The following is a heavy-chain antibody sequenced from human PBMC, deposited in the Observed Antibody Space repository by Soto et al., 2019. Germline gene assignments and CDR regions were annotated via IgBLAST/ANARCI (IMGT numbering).Heavy chain of an antibody. D-gene: IGHD5-12*01. J-gene: IGHJ6*02. CDR3: ETETWLQNNGQYFYYGMDV. CDR2: IKGDGSST. V-gene: IGHV3-74*01. Sequence: EVQLVESGGGLVQPGGSLRLSCAASGFTFSSYWMLWVRQAPGKGLVWVSSIKGDGSSTNYADSVKGRFTISRDNGKNTLYLQMNSLRAEDTAVYYCETETWLQNNGQYFYYGMDVWGRGTMVTVSS. CDR1: GFTFSSYW.